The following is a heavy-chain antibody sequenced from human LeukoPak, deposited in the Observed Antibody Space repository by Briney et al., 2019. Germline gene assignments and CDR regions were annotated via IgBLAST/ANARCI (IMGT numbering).Heavy chain of an antibody. CDR2: ISSSGNTT. CDR1: GFTFSDYY. J-gene: IGHJ4*02. D-gene: IGHD6-13*01. V-gene: IGHV3-11*04. CDR3: ARDGGSSWYSDY. Sequence: PGGSLRLSCAASGFTFSDYYMSWIRQAPGKGLECVSYISSSGNTTYHADSVKGRFTISRDNAKNSLYLQMSSLRAEDTAVYYCARDGGSSWYSDYWGQGTLVTVSS.